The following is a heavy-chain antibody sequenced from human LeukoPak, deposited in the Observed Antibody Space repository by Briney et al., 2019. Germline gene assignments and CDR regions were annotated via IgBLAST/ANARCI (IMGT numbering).Heavy chain of an antibody. CDR2: IYSGGST. J-gene: IGHJ4*02. D-gene: IGHD3-10*01. V-gene: IGHV3-66*01. CDR3: AREGRYYGSGSYPLLYYFDY. Sequence: GGSLRLSCAASGFTVSSNYMSWVRQAPGKGLEWVSFIYSGGSTYYADSVKGRFTISRDNSKNTLYLQMNSMRAEDTAVYYCAREGRYYGSGSYPLLYYFDYWGQGTLVTVSS. CDR1: GFTVSSNY.